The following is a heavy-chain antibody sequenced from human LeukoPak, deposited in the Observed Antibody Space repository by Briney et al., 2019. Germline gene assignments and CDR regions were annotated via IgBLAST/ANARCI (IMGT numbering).Heavy chain of an antibody. CDR1: GFTFSSYG. CDR2: VSYDGNTK. V-gene: IGHV3-30*18. Sequence: QSGGSLRLSCAASGFTFSSYGMHWVRQAPGKGLEWVAVVSYDGNTKYYADSVKGRFTISRDNSKNTLYLQMNSLRAEDTAVYYCAKRRSSWLGNFDYWGQGTLVTVSS. D-gene: IGHD6-13*01. CDR3: AKRRSSWLGNFDY. J-gene: IGHJ4*02.